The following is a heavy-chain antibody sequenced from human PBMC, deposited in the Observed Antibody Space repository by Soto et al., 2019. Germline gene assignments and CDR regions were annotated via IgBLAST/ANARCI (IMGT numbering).Heavy chain of an antibody. CDR3: ARGTYYDFWSGYWDAFDI. CDR1: GGSVSSGSYY. D-gene: IGHD3-3*01. CDR2: IYYSGST. V-gene: IGHV4-61*01. Sequence: QVQLQESGPGLVKPSETLSLTCTVSGGSVSSGSYYWSWIRQPPGKGLEWIGYIYYSGSTNYNPSLKSRVTISVDTSKNQFSLKLSSVTAADTAVYYCARGTYYDFWSGYWDAFDIWGQGTMVTVSS. J-gene: IGHJ3*02.